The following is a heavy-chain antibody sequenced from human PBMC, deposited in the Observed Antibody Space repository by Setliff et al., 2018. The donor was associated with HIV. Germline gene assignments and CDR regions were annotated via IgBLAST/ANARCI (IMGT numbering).Heavy chain of an antibody. D-gene: IGHD6-13*01. CDR3: ASPASDSSTVNGADY. J-gene: IGHJ4*02. CDR1: GGSISSSNYY. Sequence: SETLSLTCSVSGGSISSSNYYWGWIRQPPGKGLEWIGIIYYRGSAYYDLSLKSRVTLSVDTSKNSFSLNLTSVTAADTAVYYCASPASDSSTVNGADYWGQGTLVTVSS. V-gene: IGHV4-39*07. CDR2: IYYRGSA.